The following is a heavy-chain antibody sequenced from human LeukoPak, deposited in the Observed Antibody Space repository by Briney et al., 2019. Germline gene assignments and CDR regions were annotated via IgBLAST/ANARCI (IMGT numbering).Heavy chain of an antibody. CDR1: GGTFSSYA. V-gene: IGHV1-69*05. CDR2: IIPIFGTA. Sequence: GASVKVSCKASGGTFSSYAISWVRQAPGQGLEWMGGIIPIFGTANYAQKFQGRVTITTDESTSTAYMELSRLRSDDTAVYYCASGIVGAPYDAFDIWGQGTMVTVSS. J-gene: IGHJ3*02. D-gene: IGHD1-26*01. CDR3: ASGIVGAPYDAFDI.